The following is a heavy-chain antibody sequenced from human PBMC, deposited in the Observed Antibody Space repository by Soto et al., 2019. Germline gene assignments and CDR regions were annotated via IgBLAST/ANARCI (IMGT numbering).Heavy chain of an antibody. V-gene: IGHV3-23*01. CDR2: ISGRGGST. CDR1: GFTFSSYA. D-gene: IGHD3-3*01. Sequence: EVQLLESGGGLVQPGGSLRLSCAASGFTFSSYAMSWVRQAPGKGLERVSAISGRGGSTYYADSGKGSFTISRDNSKNTLYLKMNSLRTEDTAVYNCAKRPYYDFWSGYYLQLWGHGTLVTVSS. CDR3: AKRPYYDFWSGYYLQL. J-gene: IGHJ1*01.